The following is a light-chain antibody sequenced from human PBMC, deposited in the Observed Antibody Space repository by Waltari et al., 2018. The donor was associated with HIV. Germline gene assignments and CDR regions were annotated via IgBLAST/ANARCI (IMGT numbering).Light chain of an antibody. J-gene: IGKJ1*01. CDR3: QHYNFFSRT. CDR1: QNISDW. V-gene: IGKV1-5*03. CDR2: RAS. Sequence: DIQMTQSPSTLSASVRERVTITCRASQNISDWLAWYQQKPGKPPKLLIYRASNLESGIPSRFSGSGSGTEFTLAISSLQPDDFATYYCQHYNFFSRTFGQGTKVEIK.